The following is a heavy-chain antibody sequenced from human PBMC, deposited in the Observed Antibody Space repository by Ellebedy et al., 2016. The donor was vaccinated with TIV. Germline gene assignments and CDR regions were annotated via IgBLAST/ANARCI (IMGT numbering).Heavy chain of an antibody. D-gene: IGHD3-10*01. V-gene: IGHV3-23*01. CDR2: ISSGGST. CDR3: ARDQGFGDLDY. J-gene: IGHJ4*02. Sequence: GESLKISXAASGFTFSSYAMTWVRQAPGKGLEWVSGISSGGSTFYADSVKARFTISRDNSKNTLYLQMNSLRDEDTAVYYCARDQGFGDLDYWGQGTLVTVSS. CDR1: GFTFSSYA.